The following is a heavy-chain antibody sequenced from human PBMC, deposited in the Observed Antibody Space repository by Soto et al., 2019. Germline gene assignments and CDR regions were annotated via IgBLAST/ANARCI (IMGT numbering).Heavy chain of an antibody. CDR2: ISGYNGKT. V-gene: IGHV1-18*01. CDR3: AREGVVPYYYYGIDV. CDR1: GYTFTSYG. Sequence: QVQLVQSGGEVKKPGASVKVSCKASGYTFTSYGISWVRQAPGQGLEWMGWISGYNGKTNYAQKVQDRVTMTADTSTSTVYMELRNLLSDDTAVYYCAREGVVPYYYYGIDVWGQGTAVTVSS. J-gene: IGHJ6*02. D-gene: IGHD3-10*01.